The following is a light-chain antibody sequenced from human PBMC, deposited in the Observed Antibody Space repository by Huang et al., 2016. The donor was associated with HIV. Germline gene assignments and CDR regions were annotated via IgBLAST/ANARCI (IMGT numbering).Light chain of an antibody. CDR3: QQYNDWPPLT. Sequence: EIEMTQSPATLSVSPGERATLSCRASHSVASDLAWYQQKPGQAPRLLIYDASTRATGISAKFNGTGSGTEFSLSITSLQSEDFAVYYCQQYNDWPPLTFGGGTKVEI. J-gene: IGKJ4*01. CDR2: DAS. V-gene: IGKV3-15*01. CDR1: HSVASD.